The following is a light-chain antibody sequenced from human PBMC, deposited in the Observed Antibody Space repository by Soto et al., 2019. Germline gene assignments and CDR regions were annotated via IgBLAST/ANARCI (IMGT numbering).Light chain of an antibody. CDR3: QQRYSMPLT. Sequence: DIVMTQSPDSLAVSLGERATINCKSSQSVLYNSNNKNYLAWYQQKPGQPPKLLFYWASARESGVPDRFSGSGSGTDFTLTISSLQAEDVAIYHCQQRYSMPLTFGPGTRVDIK. V-gene: IGKV4-1*01. CDR2: WAS. J-gene: IGKJ3*01. CDR1: QSVLYNSNNKNY.